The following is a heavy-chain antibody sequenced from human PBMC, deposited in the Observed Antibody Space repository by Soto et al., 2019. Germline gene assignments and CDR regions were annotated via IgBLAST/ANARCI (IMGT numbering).Heavy chain of an antibody. CDR3: ARGRRDGVRYFVY. CDR2: IGTAGDT. Sequence: PGGSLRLSCAASGFTFSSYDMHWVRQATGKGLEWVSAIGTAGDTYYPGSVKGRFTISRENAKNSLYLQMNSLRAGDTAVYYCARGRRDGVRYFVYWGQGTLVTVSS. J-gene: IGHJ4*02. D-gene: IGHD2-8*01. V-gene: IGHV3-13*01. CDR1: GFTFSSYD.